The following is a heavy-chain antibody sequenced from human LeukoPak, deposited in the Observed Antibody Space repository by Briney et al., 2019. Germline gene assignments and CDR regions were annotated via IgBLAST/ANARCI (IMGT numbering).Heavy chain of an antibody. V-gene: IGHV1-2*02. CDR1: GYTFTSYG. D-gene: IGHD3-22*01. CDR3: ARDRDSSGYYYWYFDY. J-gene: IGHJ4*02. CDR2: INPNSGGT. Sequence: ASVKVSCKASGYTFTSYGISWVRQAPGQGLEWMGWINPNSGGTNYAQKFQGRVTMTRDTSISTAYMELSRLRSDDTAVYYCARDRDSSGYYYWYFDYWGQGTLVTVSS.